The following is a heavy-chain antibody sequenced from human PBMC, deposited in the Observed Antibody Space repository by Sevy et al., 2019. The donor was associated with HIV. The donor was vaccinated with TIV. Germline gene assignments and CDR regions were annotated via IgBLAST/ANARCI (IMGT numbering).Heavy chain of an antibody. CDR3: AKEAAMGYV. D-gene: IGHD5-18*01. J-gene: IGHJ6*02. CDR2: ISPGGGST. CDR1: GFTFISYA. V-gene: IGHV3-23*01. Sequence: GGSLRLSCAASGFTFISYAMSWVRQAPGKGLEWVSSISPGGGSTYYADSVKGRFSISRDNSKNTVDLQMNSLRAEDTAVYYCAKEAAMGYVWGQGTTVTVSS.